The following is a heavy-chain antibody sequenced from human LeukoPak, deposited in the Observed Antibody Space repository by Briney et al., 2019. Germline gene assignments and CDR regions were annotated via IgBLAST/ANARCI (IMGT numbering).Heavy chain of an antibody. D-gene: IGHD2-15*01. CDR1: GFTFSDYY. V-gene: IGHV3-11*04. J-gene: IGHJ3*01. Sequence: GGSLRLSCAASGFTFSDYYMSWIRQAPGKGLEWVSYISSSGSTIYYADSVKGRFTISRDNAKNSLFLQMNSLGVEDTAVYYCARGISAVVPRAFDLWGQGTMVTVSS. CDR3: ARGISAVVPRAFDL. CDR2: ISSSGSTI.